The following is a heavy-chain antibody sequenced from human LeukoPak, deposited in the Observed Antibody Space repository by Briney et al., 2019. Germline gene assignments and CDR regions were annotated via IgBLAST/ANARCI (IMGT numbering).Heavy chain of an antibody. CDR2: INPSGGST. Sequence: GASVKVSCKASGYTLTSYYLHWVRQAPGQGLEWMAIINPSGGSTSHAQKFQGRVTMTRDTSASTVYMELSSLRSEDTAVYYCAREYSSASNYFDCWGQGTLVTVSS. CDR3: AREYSSASNYFDC. CDR1: GYTLTSYY. J-gene: IGHJ4*02. V-gene: IGHV1-46*01. D-gene: IGHD6-19*01.